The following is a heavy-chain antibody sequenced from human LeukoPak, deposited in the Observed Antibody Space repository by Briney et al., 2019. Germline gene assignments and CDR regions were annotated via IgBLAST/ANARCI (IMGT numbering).Heavy chain of an antibody. CDR1: GFTFSSYS. D-gene: IGHD6-19*01. V-gene: IGHV3-21*01. CDR2: ISSSSSYI. J-gene: IGHJ4*02. Sequence: GGSLRLSCAASGFTFSSYSMNWVRQAPGKGLEWVSSISSSSSYIYYADSVEGRFTISRDNAKNSLYLQMNSLRAEDTAVYYCARGIAVAGKNYWGQGTLVTVSS. CDR3: ARGIAVAGKNY.